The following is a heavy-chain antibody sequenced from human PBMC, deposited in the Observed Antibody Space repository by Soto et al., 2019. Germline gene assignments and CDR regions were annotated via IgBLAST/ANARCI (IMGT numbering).Heavy chain of an antibody. CDR3: ARDDSQGLRYYYYYGMDV. Sequence: QVQLVQSGAEVKEPGASVKVSCNASGYTFTNYGITWVRQAPGQGLEGWGGFSAYSGDTNYPQNLQGRVPMTADTSTSTAYMELRSLRSDDTAVYYCARDDSQGLRYYYYYGMDVWGQGTTVTVSS. CDR2: FSAYSGDT. V-gene: IGHV1-18*01. CDR1: GYTFTNYG. J-gene: IGHJ6*02. D-gene: IGHD4-17*01.